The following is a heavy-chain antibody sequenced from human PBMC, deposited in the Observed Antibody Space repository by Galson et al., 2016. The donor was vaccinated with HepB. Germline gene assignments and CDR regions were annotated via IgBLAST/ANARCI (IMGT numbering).Heavy chain of an antibody. CDR1: GYSFTSYW. CDR3: ARLGGLALVAEVASIKEFDY. D-gene: IGHD5-24*01. V-gene: IGHV5-10-1*01. J-gene: IGHJ4*02. CDR2: IDPSDSYT. Sequence: QSGAEVKKPGESLRISCKGSGYSFTSYWINWVRQMPGKGLEWMGRIDPSDSYTNYSPSFQGHVTISADKSINTAYLQWSSLKASDTAIYYCARLGGLALVAEVASIKEFDYWGQGTLVTVSS.